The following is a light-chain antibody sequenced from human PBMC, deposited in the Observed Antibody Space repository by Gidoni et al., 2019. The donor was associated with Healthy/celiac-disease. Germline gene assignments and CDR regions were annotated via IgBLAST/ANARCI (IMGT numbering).Light chain of an antibody. CDR3: QQYYSTPLT. Sequence: DIVMTQSPDSLAVSLVERATINCKSSQSVLYSSNNKNYLALYKQKPGQPPTLLIYWTSTRESVVPDRFSDSGSGTDLTLTISSLQAEYVAVYYCQQYYSTPLTFGGGTKVEIK. V-gene: IGKV4-1*01. J-gene: IGKJ4*01. CDR1: QSVLYSSNNKNY. CDR2: WTS.